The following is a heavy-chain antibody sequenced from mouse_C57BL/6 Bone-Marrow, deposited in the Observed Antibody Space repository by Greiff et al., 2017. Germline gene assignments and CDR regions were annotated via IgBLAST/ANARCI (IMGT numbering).Heavy chain of an antibody. Sequence: QVQLKQSGAELVRPGTSVKVSCKASGYAFTNYLLEWVKQRPGQGLEWIGVINPGSGGTNYNEKFKGKATLTADKSSSTAYMQLSSLTSEDSAVYFCARSRLRPHYFDYWGQGTTLTVSS. CDR2: INPGSGGT. J-gene: IGHJ2*01. CDR3: ARSRLRPHYFDY. D-gene: IGHD3-2*02. V-gene: IGHV1-54*01. CDR1: GYAFTNYL.